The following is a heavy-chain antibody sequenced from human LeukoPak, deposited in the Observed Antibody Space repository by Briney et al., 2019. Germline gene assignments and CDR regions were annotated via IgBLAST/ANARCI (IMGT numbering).Heavy chain of an antibody. CDR2: IKQDGSEK. D-gene: IGHD6-19*01. J-gene: IGHJ6*03. V-gene: IGHV3-7*01. Sequence: PGGSLRLSCAASGFTFSSYWMSWVRQAPGKGLEWVANIKQDGSEKYYVDSVKGRFTISRDNAKNSLYLQMNSLRAEDTAVYYCARDPSIGSWLVSYMDVWGKGTTVTVSS. CDR3: ARDPSIGSWLVSYMDV. CDR1: GFTFSSYW.